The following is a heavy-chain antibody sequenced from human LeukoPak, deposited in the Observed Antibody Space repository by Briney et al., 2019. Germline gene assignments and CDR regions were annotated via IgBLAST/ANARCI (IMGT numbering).Heavy chain of an antibody. Sequence: SETLSLTCAVSGGSISSSNWWSWVRQPPGKGLEWIGEIYHSGSTNYNPSLKSRVTISVDTSKNQFSLKLNSVTAADTAVYYCARYASGSYFRGIDYWGQGTLVTVSS. D-gene: IGHD1-26*01. J-gene: IGHJ4*02. V-gene: IGHV4-4*02. CDR1: GGSISSSNW. CDR2: IYHSGST. CDR3: ARYASGSYFRGIDY.